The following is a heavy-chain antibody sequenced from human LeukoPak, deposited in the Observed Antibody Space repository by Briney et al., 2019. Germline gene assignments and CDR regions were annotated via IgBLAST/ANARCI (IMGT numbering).Heavy chain of an antibody. CDR1: GFTFSSYW. J-gene: IGHJ4*02. V-gene: IGHV3-7*01. CDR3: ARVKQLERRGQHCFDY. Sequence: GGSLRLSCAASGFTFSSYWMSWVRQAPGKGLEWVANIKQDGSEKYYVDSVKGRFTISRDNAKNSLYLQMNSLRAEDTVVYYCARVKQLERRGQHCFDYWGQGTLVTVSS. CDR2: IKQDGSEK. D-gene: IGHD1-1*01.